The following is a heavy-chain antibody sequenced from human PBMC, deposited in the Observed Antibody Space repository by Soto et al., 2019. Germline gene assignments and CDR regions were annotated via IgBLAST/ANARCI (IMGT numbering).Heavy chain of an antibody. CDR2: INAGNGNT. J-gene: IGHJ3*02. CDR1: GYTFTSYA. V-gene: IGHV1-3*01. CDR3: ATLWDIVVVPAANPLDI. Sequence: ASVKVSCKASGYTFTSYAMHWVRQAPGQRLEWMGWINAGNGNTKYSQKFQGRVTITRDTSASTAYMELSSLRSEDTAVYYCATLWDIVVVPAANPLDIWGQGTMATVSS. D-gene: IGHD2-2*01.